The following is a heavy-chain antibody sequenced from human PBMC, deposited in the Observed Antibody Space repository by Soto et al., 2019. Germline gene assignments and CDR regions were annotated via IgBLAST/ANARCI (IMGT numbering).Heavy chain of an antibody. CDR1: GYIFTDYY. V-gene: IGHV1-2*02. D-gene: IGHD2-2*01. J-gene: IGHJ5*02. CDR2: INPNSGGT. CDR3: ARPYYGSNSCHNWFDP. Sequence: ASVKVSCKASGYIFTDYYMNWVRQAPGQGLEWMGWINPNSGGTNYAQKFQGRVTMTTDMSISTAYTELSRLTSDDTAVYYCARPYYGSNSCHNWFDPWGQGTLVTVSS.